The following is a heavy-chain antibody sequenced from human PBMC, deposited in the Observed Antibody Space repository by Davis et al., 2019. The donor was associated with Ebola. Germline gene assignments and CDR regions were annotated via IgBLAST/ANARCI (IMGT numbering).Heavy chain of an antibody. D-gene: IGHD1-26*01. J-gene: IGHJ4*02. CDR2: IYHSGST. CDR1: GGSISSGGYS. CDR3: ARAMGKWELPFYY. V-gene: IGHV4-30-2*01. Sequence: MPSETLSLTCAVSGGSISSGGYSWSWIRQPPGKGLEWIGYIYHSGSTNYNPSLKSRVTISVDTSKNQFSLKLSSVTAADTAVYYCARAMGKWELPFYYWGQGTLVTVSS.